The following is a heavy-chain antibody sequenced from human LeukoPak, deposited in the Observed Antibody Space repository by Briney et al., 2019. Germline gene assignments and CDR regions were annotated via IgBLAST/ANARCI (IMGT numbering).Heavy chain of an antibody. D-gene: IGHD3-22*01. Sequence: ASVKVSCKASGGTFSSYAISWVRQAPGQGLEWMGGIVPIFGTANYAQKFQGRVTITADKSTSTAYMEVGSLRSEATAVEYGXXXXXPRRNYDSSGYYSYYFDYWGQGTLVTVSS. CDR1: GGTFSSYA. CDR2: IVPIFGTA. J-gene: IGHJ4*02. V-gene: IGHV1-69*06. CDR3: XXXXXPRRNYDSSGYYSYYFDY.